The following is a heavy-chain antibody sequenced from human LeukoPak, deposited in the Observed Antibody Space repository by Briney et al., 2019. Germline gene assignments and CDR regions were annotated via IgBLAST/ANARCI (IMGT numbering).Heavy chain of an antibody. V-gene: IGHV4-39*01. Sequence: SETLSLTCTVSGGSISSSSYYWGWIRQPPGKGLEWVGFIYYSGSTYYNPSLKSRVTISVDTSKNQFSLKLSSVTAADTAVYYCARQTSGYYVDYWGQGSLVTVSS. CDR2: IYYSGST. CDR1: GGSISSSSYY. D-gene: IGHD3-22*01. CDR3: ARQTSGYYVDY. J-gene: IGHJ4*02.